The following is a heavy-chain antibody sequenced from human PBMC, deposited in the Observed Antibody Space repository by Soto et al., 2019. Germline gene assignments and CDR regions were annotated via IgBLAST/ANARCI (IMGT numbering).Heavy chain of an antibody. V-gene: IGHV3-15*01. D-gene: IGHD4-17*01. CDR1: GITFINAW. CDR3: ITDLGEYENF. Sequence: EKQLVESGGGLVKPGESLRLSCAVSGITFINAWMSWARQAPGKGLEWVARIKSKANGETTDYAAPVKGRFSISRDDSKTMLYLQMNNLKAEDTAVYYCITDLGEYENFWGQGTLVTVSS. J-gene: IGHJ4*02. CDR2: IKSKANGETT.